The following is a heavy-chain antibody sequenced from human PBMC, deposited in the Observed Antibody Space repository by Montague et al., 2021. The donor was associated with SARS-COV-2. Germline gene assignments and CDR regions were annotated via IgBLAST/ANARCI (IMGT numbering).Heavy chain of an antibody. V-gene: IGHV4-59*01. CDR3: ASSVVVGTYLHTRWFGP. J-gene: IGHJ5*02. D-gene: IGHD2-21*01. CDR2: YSGVA. Sequence: YSGVANYNPSLRSRVTISLDTSKNQFSLNLRSVTAADTAVYYCASSVVVGTYLHTRWFGPWGQGKLVTVSS.